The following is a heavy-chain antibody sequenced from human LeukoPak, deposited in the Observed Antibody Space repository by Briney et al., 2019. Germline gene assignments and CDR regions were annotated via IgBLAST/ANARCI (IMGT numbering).Heavy chain of an antibody. Sequence: ASVKVSCKASGGTFSSYAISWVRQAPGQGLEWMGGIIPIFGTANYAQKFQGRVTITADESTSIAYMELSSLRSEDTAVYYCATTSYYYYYYMDVWGKGTTVTVSS. V-gene: IGHV1-69*01. CDR1: GGTFSSYA. J-gene: IGHJ6*03. CDR2: IIPIFGTA. CDR3: ATTSYYYYYYMDV.